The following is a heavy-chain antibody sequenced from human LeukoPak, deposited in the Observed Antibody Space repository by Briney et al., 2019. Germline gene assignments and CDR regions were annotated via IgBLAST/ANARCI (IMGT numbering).Heavy chain of an antibody. J-gene: IGHJ4*02. Sequence: PGGSLRLSCSASGFSVSTNYISWVRQAPGKGLEGGSMIYAGGGTYYADSVKGRFTISRDNSKNTVDLQMNSLRAEDTAVYYCARDRGTLVRGVTDFDYWGQGTLVTVSS. CDR3: ARDRGTLVRGVTDFDY. D-gene: IGHD3-10*01. V-gene: IGHV3-66*01. CDR2: IYAGGGT. CDR1: GFSVSTNY.